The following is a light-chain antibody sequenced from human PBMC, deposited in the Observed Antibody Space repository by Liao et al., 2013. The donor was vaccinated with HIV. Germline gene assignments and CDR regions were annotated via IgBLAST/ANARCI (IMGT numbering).Light chain of an antibody. CDR3: QVWDSSSDHPRL. CDR2: YDT. J-gene: IGLJ2*01. V-gene: IGLV3-21*04. CDR1: HIGSKS. Sequence: YELTQPPSVSVAPGMTAKITCGGSHIGSKSVHWYQQKTGQAPVLVIFYDTDRPSGIPERFSGSNSGNTATLTITRVEAGDEADYYCQVWDSSSDHPRLFGGGTKLTVL.